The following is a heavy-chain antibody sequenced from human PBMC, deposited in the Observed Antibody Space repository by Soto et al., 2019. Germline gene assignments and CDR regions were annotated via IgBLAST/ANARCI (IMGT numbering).Heavy chain of an antibody. CDR2: ISSSRTII. CDR3: ARDLRYYDSSRYYERDFFDY. CDR1: GFTFSSHS. J-gene: IGHJ4*02. D-gene: IGHD3-22*01. Sequence: PGGSLRLSCAASGFTFSSHSMNWVRQAPGKGLEWVSYISSSRTIIYYADSVKGRFTISRDNAKNSLYLQMNSLRAEDTAVYYCARDLRYYDSSRYYERDFFDYWGQGTLVTVSS. V-gene: IGHV3-48*01.